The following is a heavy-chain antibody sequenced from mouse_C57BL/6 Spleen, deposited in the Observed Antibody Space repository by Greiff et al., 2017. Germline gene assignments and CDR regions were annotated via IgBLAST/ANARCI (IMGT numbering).Heavy chain of an antibody. J-gene: IGHJ3*01. V-gene: IGHV1-81*01. CDR2: IYPRSGNT. CDR3: AREDYDTWFAY. CDR1: GYTFTSYG. Sequence: LQESGAELARPGASVKLSCKASGYTFTSYGISWVKQRTGQGLEWIGEIYPRSGNTYYNEKFKGKATLTADKSSSTAYMELRSLTSEDSAVYFCAREDYDTWFAYWGQGTLVTVSA. D-gene: IGHD2-4*01.